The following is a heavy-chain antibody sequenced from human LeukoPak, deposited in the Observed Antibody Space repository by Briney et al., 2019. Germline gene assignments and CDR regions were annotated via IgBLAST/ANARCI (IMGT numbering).Heavy chain of an antibody. J-gene: IGHJ6*03. V-gene: IGHV3-43D*03. D-gene: IGHD3-10*01. CDR3: AKERRGYYMDV. Sequence: GGSLRLSCAASGFNFGHYAMQWVRQAPGKGLEWASLISWAASGTYYADSVKGRFTISRDNSKNSLSLQMNSLRPEDTALYYCAKERRGYYMDVWGKGTTVTVSS. CDR1: GFNFGHYA. CDR2: ISWAASGT.